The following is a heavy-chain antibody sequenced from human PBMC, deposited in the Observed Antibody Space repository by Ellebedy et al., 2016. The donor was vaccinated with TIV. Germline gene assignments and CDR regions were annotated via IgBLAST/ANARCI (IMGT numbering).Heavy chain of an antibody. Sequence: ASVKVSCKASGYTFTGYFVHWVRQAPGQGLEWMGWINSNSGGTNYEQKFQGRVSMTRDTSISTAYMELSSLKFDDTAIYYCARTRGSSSVELDPWGQGTLDTVSS. CDR1: GYTFTGYF. CDR2: INSNSGGT. J-gene: IGHJ5*02. V-gene: IGHV1-2*02. D-gene: IGHD6-6*01. CDR3: ARTRGSSSVELDP.